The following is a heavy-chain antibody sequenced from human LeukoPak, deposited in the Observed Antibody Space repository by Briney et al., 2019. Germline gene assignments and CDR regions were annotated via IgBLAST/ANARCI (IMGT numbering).Heavy chain of an antibody. J-gene: IGHJ6*02. CDR3: AREYHHFDWLRYYYYYGMDV. CDR1: GYTFTSYG. Sequence: ASVKVSCKASGYTFTSYGISWVRQAPGQGLEWMGWISAYNGNTNYAQKLQGRVTMTTDTSTSTAYMELRSLRSDDTAVYNCAREYHHFDWLRYYYYYGMDVWGQGTTVTVSS. D-gene: IGHD3-9*01. CDR2: ISAYNGNT. V-gene: IGHV1-18*01.